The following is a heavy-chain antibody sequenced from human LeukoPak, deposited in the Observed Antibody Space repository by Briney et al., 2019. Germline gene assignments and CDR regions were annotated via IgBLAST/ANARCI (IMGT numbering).Heavy chain of an antibody. CDR1: GFTYSYYG. CDR2: IWSDATEK. CDR3: AKDAQRGFDYSNSLEY. V-gene: IGHV3-33*04. Sequence: GGSLRLSCAASGFTYSYYGVEWGRQGPGEGPGGVAVIWSDATEKYYGDAVKGRFTISRDNSRNTLYLQMNSLRAEDTAVYYCAKDAQRGFDYSNSLEYWGQGTLVTVSS. J-gene: IGHJ4*02. D-gene: IGHD4-11*01.